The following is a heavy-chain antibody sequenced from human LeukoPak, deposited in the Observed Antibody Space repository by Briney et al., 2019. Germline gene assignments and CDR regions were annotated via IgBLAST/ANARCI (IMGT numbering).Heavy chain of an antibody. V-gene: IGHV3-21*01. CDR3: ARDSPPYYYDSSGYSEFDY. D-gene: IGHD3-22*01. Sequence: GGSLRLSCAASGFTFSSYSMNWVRQAPGKGLEWVSSISSSSSYIYYADSVEGRFTISRDNAKNSLYLQMNSLRAEDTAVYYCARDSPPYYYDSSGYSEFDYWGQGTLVTVSS. J-gene: IGHJ4*02. CDR1: GFTFSSYS. CDR2: ISSSSSYI.